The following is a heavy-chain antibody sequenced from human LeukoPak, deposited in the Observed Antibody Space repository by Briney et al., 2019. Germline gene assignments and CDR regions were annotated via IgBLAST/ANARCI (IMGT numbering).Heavy chain of an antibody. CDR3: AKEPITMIRGAPFDY. V-gene: IGHV3-23*01. CDR2: ISGSGGST. D-gene: IGHD3-10*01. CDR1: GFTFSSYA. Sequence: GGSLRLSCAASGFTFSSYAMNWVRQAPGKGLEWVSVISGSGGSTYYADSVKGRFTISRDSSKNTLYLQMNSLRAEDTAVYYCAKEPITMIRGAPFDYWGQGTLVTVSS. J-gene: IGHJ4*02.